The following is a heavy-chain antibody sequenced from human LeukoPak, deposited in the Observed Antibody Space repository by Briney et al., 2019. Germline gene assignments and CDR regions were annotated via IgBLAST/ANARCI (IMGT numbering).Heavy chain of an antibody. J-gene: IGHJ6*03. Sequence: SETLSLTCTVSGGSISSGSYYWSWIRQPAGKGLEWIGRIYTSGSTNYNPSLKSRVTISVDTSKNQFSLKLSSVTAADTAVYYCARAGCSSTSCYLGYYYMDVWGKGTTVTVSS. D-gene: IGHD2-2*01. CDR2: IYTSGST. CDR1: GGSISSGSYY. CDR3: ARAGCSSTSCYLGYYYMDV. V-gene: IGHV4-61*02.